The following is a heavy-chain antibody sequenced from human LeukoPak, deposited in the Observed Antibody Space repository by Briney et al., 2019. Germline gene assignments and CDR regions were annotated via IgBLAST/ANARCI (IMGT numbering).Heavy chain of an antibody. CDR3: ARDRWYDGSGYIAAFDY. D-gene: IGHD3-22*01. CDR2: IWYDGSNQ. V-gene: IGHV3-33*01. J-gene: IGHJ4*02. CDR1: GFTFSRFG. Sequence: GGSLRLSCEASGFTFSRFGMHWVRQAPGKGLEWVAVIWYDGSNQDYADSVKGRFTISRDNSKNTLYLQVGSLRAEDTAVYYCARDRWYDGSGYIAAFDYWGQGTLVTVS.